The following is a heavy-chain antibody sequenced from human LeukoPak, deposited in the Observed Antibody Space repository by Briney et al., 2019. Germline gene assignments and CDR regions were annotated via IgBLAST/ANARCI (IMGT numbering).Heavy chain of an antibody. Sequence: GGSLRLSCAASGCTFSSYAMSWVRQAPGKGLEWVSAISGSGGSTYYADSVKGRFTISRDNSKNTLYLQMNSLRAEDTAVYYCAKKYSSGWCFDYWGQGTLVTVSS. J-gene: IGHJ4*02. CDR2: ISGSGGST. D-gene: IGHD6-19*01. V-gene: IGHV3-23*01. CDR3: AKKYSSGWCFDY. CDR1: GCTFSSYA.